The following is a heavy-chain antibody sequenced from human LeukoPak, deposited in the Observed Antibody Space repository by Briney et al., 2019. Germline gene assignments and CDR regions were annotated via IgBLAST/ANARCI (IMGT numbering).Heavy chain of an antibody. Sequence: ASVKVSCKASGYTFTSYDINWVRQATGQGLEWMGWMNPNSGNTGYAQKFQGRVTMTRNTSISTAYMELSSLRSEDTAVYYCARVEYSSGWWGNWFDPWGQGTLVTVSS. CDR3: ARVEYSSGWWGNWFDP. J-gene: IGHJ5*02. CDR1: GYTFTSYD. D-gene: IGHD6-19*01. V-gene: IGHV1-8*01. CDR2: MNPNSGNT.